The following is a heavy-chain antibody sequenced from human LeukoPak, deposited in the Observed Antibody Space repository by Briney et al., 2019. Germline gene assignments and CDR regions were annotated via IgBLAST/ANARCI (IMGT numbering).Heavy chain of an antibody. Sequence: RASVKVSCKASGGTFSSYAISWVRQAPGKGLEWMGGFDPEDEEIIYAPKFQARVTLTADESTNTVFMRLTSLRSDDTAVYYCATDRSGYDLGYYGLDVWGRGTTVTVS. CDR2: FDPEDEEI. CDR1: GGTFSSYA. D-gene: IGHD5-12*01. V-gene: IGHV1-24*01. J-gene: IGHJ6*02. CDR3: ATDRSGYDLGYYGLDV.